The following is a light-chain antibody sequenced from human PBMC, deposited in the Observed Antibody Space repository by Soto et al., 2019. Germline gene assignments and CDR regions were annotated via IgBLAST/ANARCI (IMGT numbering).Light chain of an antibody. CDR2: AAS. Sequence: DIQMTPSPSTLSASIEDRVTITCRASQSVGNSLAWYQQKPGKAPKLLIYAASTLQSGVPSRFSGSGSGTEFTLTISSLQPEDFATYYCQQLNSYPLTFGQGTRLEIK. CDR1: QSVGNS. CDR3: QQLNSYPLT. J-gene: IGKJ5*01. V-gene: IGKV1-9*01.